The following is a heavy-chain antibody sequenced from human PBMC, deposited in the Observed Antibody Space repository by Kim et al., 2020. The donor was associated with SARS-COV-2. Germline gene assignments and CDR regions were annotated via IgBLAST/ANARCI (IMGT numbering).Heavy chain of an antibody. Sequence: GGSLRLSCAASGFTFSSYAMHWVRQAPGKGLEWVAVISYDGSNKYYADSVKGRFTISRDNSKNTLYLQMNSLRAEDTAVYYCARIADYYDSSGYYSRSNYYFDYWGQGTLVTVSS. V-gene: IGHV3-30*04. J-gene: IGHJ4*02. CDR1: GFTFSSYA. CDR3: ARIADYYDSSGYYSRSNYYFDY. D-gene: IGHD3-22*01. CDR2: ISYDGSNK.